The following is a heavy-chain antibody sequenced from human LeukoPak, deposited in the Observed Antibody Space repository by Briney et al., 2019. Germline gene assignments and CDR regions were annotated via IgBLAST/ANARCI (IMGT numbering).Heavy chain of an antibody. V-gene: IGHV1-24*01. CDR1: GYTFTGYY. Sequence: GASVKVSCKASGYTFTGYYMHWVRQAPGQGLEWMGGFDPEDGETIYAQKFQGRVTMTEDTSTDTAYMELSSLRSEDTAVYYCATGGYCSGGSCYYFDYWGQGTLVTVSS. CDR3: ATGGYCSGGSCYYFDY. J-gene: IGHJ4*02. D-gene: IGHD2-15*01. CDR2: FDPEDGET.